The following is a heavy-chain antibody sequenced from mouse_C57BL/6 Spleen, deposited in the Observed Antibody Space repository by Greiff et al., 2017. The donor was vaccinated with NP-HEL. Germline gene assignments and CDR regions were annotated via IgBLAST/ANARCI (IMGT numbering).Heavy chain of an antibody. J-gene: IGHJ2*01. CDR2: IDPSDSYT. V-gene: IGHV1-69*01. CDR3: ARWLLRSYYFDY. CDR1: GYTFTSYW. D-gene: IGHD1-1*01. Sequence: QVQLQQSGAELVMPGASVKLSCKASGYTFTSYWMHWVKQRPGQGLEWIGEIDPSDSYTNYNQKFKGKSTLTVDKSSSTAYMQLSSLTSEDSAVYYGARWLLRSYYFDYWGQGTTLTVSS.